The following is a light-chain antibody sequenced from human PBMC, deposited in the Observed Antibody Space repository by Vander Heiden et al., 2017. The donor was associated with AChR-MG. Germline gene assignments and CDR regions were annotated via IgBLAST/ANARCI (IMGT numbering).Light chain of an antibody. CDR2: WAS. Sequence: DIVMTQSPDSLAVSLGERATINCKSSQSILYSSTNKNYLAWYQQKPGQPPKLVIHWASTRESGVPDRFSGSGSGTDFTLTISSLQTEDVAVYYCQQYFSTPFTFGPGTKVDIK. V-gene: IGKV4-1*01. CDR1: QSILYSSTNKNY. J-gene: IGKJ3*01. CDR3: QQYFSTPFT.